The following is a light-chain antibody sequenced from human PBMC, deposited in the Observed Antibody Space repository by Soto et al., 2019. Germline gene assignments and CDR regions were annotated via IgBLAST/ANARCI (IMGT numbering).Light chain of an antibody. Sequence: EIVLTQSPATLSLSPGERATLSCRASQSVSSYLAWYQQKPGQAPRLLIYDASNRATGTPARFSGSGSGTDFALTISRLEPEDFAVYHCQKYGSSPLITFGQGTRLEIK. CDR2: DAS. CDR1: QSVSSY. V-gene: IGKV3-20*01. CDR3: QKYGSSPLIT. J-gene: IGKJ5*01.